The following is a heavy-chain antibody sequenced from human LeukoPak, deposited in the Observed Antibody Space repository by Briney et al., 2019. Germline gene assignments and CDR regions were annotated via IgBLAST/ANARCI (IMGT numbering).Heavy chain of an antibody. J-gene: IGHJ3*02. Sequence: PSQTLSLTCAISGDSVSSNSAAWNWIRQSPSSGLEWLGRTYYRSKWYNDYAVSVKSRITINPDTSKNQFSLQLNSVTPEDTAVYYCASSSGYYHDAFDIWGQGTMVTVSS. CDR1: GDSVSSNSAA. CDR2: TYYRSKWYN. V-gene: IGHV6-1*01. D-gene: IGHD3-22*01. CDR3: ASSSGYYHDAFDI.